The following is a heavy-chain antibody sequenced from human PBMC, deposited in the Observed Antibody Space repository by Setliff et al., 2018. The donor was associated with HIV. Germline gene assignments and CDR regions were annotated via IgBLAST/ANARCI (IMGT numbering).Heavy chain of an antibody. V-gene: IGHV4-38-2*01. CDR3: ARVGAGGAFDI. D-gene: IGHD3-16*01. J-gene: IGHJ3*02. CDR1: GYSISSGYY. Sequence: PSETLSLTCAVSGYSISSGYYWGWIRQPPGKGLEWIGSIYHSGSTYYNPSLKSRVTISVDTSKKQFSLKLSSVSAADTAVYYCARVGAGGAFDIWGQGTMVTVSS. CDR2: IYHSGST.